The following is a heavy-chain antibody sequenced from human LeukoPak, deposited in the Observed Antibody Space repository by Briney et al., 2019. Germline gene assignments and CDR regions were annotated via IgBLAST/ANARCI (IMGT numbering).Heavy chain of an antibody. CDR1: GGTFSSYA. V-gene: IGHV1-69*13. J-gene: IGHJ5*02. D-gene: IGHD4-17*01. CDR3: ASPGDYGNNWFDP. CDR2: IIPIFGTA. Sequence: ASVKVSCKASGGTFSSYAISWVRQAPGQGLEWMGGIIPIFGTANYAQKFQGRVTISADESTSTAYMELSRLRSEDTAVYYCASPGDYGNNWFDPWGQGTLVTVSS.